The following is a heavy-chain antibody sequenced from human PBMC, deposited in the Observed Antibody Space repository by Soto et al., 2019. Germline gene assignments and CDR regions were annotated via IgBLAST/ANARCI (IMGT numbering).Heavy chain of an antibody. CDR1: GFTFSNAW. J-gene: IGHJ4*02. D-gene: IGHD3-10*01. CDR2: IKSKTDGGTT. Sequence: EVQLVESGGGLVKPGGSLRLSCAASGFTFSNAWMSWVRQAPGKGLEWVGRIKSKTDGGTTDYAAPVKGRFTISRDDSXNTVYLQMNSLKTEDTAVYYCTTDRWLWFGESFDYWGQGTLVTVSS. V-gene: IGHV3-15*01. CDR3: TTDRWLWFGESFDY.